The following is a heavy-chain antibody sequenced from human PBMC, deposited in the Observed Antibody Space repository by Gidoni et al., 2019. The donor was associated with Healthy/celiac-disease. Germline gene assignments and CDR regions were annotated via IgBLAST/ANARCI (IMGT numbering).Heavy chain of an antibody. CDR1: GFTFISYW. Sequence: EVQLVESGGGLVQPGGSLRLSCAASGFTFISYWMTWGRPAPGQGLEVVANIKQDGSEKYYVESVKGRFTISRDNAKNSLYLQMNSLRAEDTAVYYRARGGQPLVWYYYYMDVWGKGTTVTVSS. D-gene: IGHD6-13*01. CDR3: ARGGQPLVWYYYYMDV. V-gene: IGHV3-7*03. CDR2: IKQDGSEK. J-gene: IGHJ6*03.